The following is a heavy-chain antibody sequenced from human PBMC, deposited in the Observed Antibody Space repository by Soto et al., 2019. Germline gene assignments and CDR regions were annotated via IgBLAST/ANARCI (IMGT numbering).Heavy chain of an antibody. Sequence: SETLSLTCTVSGSSMSNYYWTWIRQPSGKGLEWIGFVYYSGNTNYNPSLKSRVTISLDTSKNQISLKLSSVTAADTAVYYCARGMATITFDYWGQGSPVTVSS. D-gene: IGHD4-4*01. V-gene: IGHV4-59*01. J-gene: IGHJ4*02. CDR2: VYYSGNT. CDR1: GSSMSNYY. CDR3: ARGMATITFDY.